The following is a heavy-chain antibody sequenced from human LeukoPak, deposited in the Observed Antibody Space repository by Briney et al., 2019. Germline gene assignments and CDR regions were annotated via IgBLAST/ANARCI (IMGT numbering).Heavy chain of an antibody. Sequence: SETLSLTCAVYGGSFSGYYWSWTRQPPGKGLEWIGEINHSGSTNYNPSLKSRVTISVDTSKNQFSLKLSSVTAADTAVYYCARGGTLQRGYSYGVRKIHFDYWGQGTLVTVSS. V-gene: IGHV4-34*01. CDR3: ARGGTLQRGYSYGVRKIHFDY. D-gene: IGHD5-18*01. CDR1: GGSFSGYY. J-gene: IGHJ4*02. CDR2: INHSGST.